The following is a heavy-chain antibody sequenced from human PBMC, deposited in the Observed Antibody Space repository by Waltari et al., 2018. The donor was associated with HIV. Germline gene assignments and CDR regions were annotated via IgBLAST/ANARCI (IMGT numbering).Heavy chain of an antibody. Sequence: QVQLQQWGAGLLKPSETLSVTCTVSGGSLGTYYWNWVRHFPGKGLECIGKINPSGGTTYKPSLKVRVTISRDWSKNLFSRKLTSVTAADTALYYCAGIVHRASYSMDVWGQGTTVTVSS. V-gene: IGHV4-34*02. CDR3: AGIVHRASYSMDV. D-gene: IGHD2-21*01. J-gene: IGHJ6*02. CDR1: GGSLGTYY. CDR2: INPSGGT.